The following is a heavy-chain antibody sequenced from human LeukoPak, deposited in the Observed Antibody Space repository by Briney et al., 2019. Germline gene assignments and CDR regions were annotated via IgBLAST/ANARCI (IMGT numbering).Heavy chain of an antibody. CDR1: GGSVSDSRYY. J-gene: IGHJ4*02. D-gene: IGHD6-19*01. V-gene: IGHV4-39*01. Sequence: SETLSLTCTVSGGSVSDSRYYWGSIRQPPGKGLEWIGNMYYSGSANYNPSLKSRVTISIGTSKNQFSLKLSSVTAADTAVYYCARQSSYSSGWYFDYWGQGTLVTVSS. CDR3: ARQSSYSSGWYFDY. CDR2: MYYSGSA.